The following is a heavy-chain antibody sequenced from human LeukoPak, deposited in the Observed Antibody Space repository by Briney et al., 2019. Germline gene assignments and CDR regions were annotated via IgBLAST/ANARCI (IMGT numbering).Heavy chain of an antibody. CDR3: ARLNQGNRFDY. D-gene: IGHD1-14*01. V-gene: IGHV4-39*01. CDR1: GGSISSSSFY. CDR2: IYYSGNT. Sequence: SETLSLTCTVSGGSISSSSFYWDWIRQPPGKGLEWIGSIYYSGNTYYNPSLKSRVTISVDTSKNQFSLKLSSVTAADTAVYYCARLNQGNRFDYWGQGTLVTVSS. J-gene: IGHJ4*02.